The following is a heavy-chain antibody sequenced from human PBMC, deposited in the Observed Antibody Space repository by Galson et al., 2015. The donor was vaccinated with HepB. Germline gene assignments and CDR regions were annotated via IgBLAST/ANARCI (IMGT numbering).Heavy chain of an antibody. CDR1: GFTVSRIY. Sequence: SLRLSCAASGFTVSRIYMSWVRQAPGKGLEWVSVIYSGGTTYYADSVKGRFTISRHNSKNTLYLQMNSLRAEDTAVYYCASDYYGSGSYPYEAFDIWGQGTMVTVSS. CDR2: IYSGGTT. J-gene: IGHJ3*02. CDR3: ASDYYGSGSYPYEAFDI. D-gene: IGHD3-10*01. V-gene: IGHV3-53*04.